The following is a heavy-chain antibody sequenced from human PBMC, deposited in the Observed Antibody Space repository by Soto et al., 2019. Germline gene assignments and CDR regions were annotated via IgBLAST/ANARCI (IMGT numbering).Heavy chain of an antibody. CDR1: GYTFTSYD. CDR3: ASPAALSYCTNGVCVAFDI. D-gene: IGHD2-8*01. J-gene: IGHJ3*02. Sequence: QVQLVQSGAKVKKPGASLKVSCKASGYTFTSYDINCVRQATGQGLECMGWMKPNSGNTGYAQKFQGRVTMNRNTSISTAYMQLSSLRSEDTAVYYCASPAALSYCTNGVCVAFDIWGQGTMVTVSS. V-gene: IGHV1-8*01. CDR2: MKPNSGNT.